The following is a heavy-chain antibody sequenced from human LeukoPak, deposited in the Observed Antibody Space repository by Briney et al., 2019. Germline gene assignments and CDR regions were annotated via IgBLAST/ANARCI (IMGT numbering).Heavy chain of an antibody. Sequence: PGGTLRLSCAASGFTFSSYGMSWVRQAPGKGLEWVSAISGSGGSTYYTDSVKGRFAISRDNSNKTLFLQMNGLRAEDTAVYYCARKFLGSRGYYFDYWGQGTLVTVSS. CDR1: GFTFSSYG. D-gene: IGHD3-10*01. CDR3: ARKFLGSRGYYFDY. J-gene: IGHJ4*02. V-gene: IGHV3-23*01. CDR2: ISGSGGST.